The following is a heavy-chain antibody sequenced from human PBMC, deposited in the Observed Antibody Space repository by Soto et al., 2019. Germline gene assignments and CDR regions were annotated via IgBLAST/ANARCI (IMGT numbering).Heavy chain of an antibody. CDR3: AREVDTPMDLPSYHYYAMDV. CDR1: GGTFSGYA. V-gene: IGHV1-69*01. CDR2: IIPLFGTT. J-gene: IGHJ6*02. Sequence: QVQLVQSGAEVKTPGSSVKVSCKVSGGTFSGYAISWVRQAPGQGLEWMGGIIPLFGTTNTAQKFQDRVTIIADDSTSTAYMELSSLRSEDTAVYFCAREVDTPMDLPSYHYYAMDVWGQGTTVTVSS. D-gene: IGHD5-18*01.